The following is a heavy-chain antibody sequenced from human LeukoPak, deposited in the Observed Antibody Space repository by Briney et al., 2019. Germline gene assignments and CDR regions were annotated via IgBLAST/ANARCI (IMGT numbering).Heavy chain of an antibody. V-gene: IGHV3-30-3*01. CDR2: ISYDGSNK. CDR1: GITFSSYA. CDR3: ARDHQYGMDV. Sequence: GGSLRLSCAASGITFSSYAMHWVRQAPGKGLEWVAVISYDGSNKYYADSVKGRFTISRDNSKNTLYLQMYSLRAEDTAVYYCARDHQYGMDVWGQGTTVTVSS. J-gene: IGHJ6*02.